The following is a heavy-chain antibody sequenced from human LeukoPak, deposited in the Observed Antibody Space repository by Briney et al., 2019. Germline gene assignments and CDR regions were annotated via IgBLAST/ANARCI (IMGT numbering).Heavy chain of an antibody. Sequence: SETLSLTCTVSGDSSSGHSYFWGWVRQPPGKGLEWIGNIHHIGSTYYNPSLKSRVAISVDTSTKQFSLKVNSVTAADTAVYYCARTVPYNGGSRATFDFWGQGILVTVSS. CDR2: IHHIGST. J-gene: IGHJ4*02. CDR3: ARTVPYNGGSRATFDF. D-gene: IGHD2-8*01. CDR1: GDSSSGHSYF. V-gene: IGHV4-39*01.